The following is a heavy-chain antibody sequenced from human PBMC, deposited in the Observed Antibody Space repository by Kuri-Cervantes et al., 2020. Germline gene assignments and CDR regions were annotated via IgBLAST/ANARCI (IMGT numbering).Heavy chain of an antibody. V-gene: IGHV3-7*01. CDR1: EFTFSNYW. Sequence: GESLKISCAASEFTFSNYWMSWVRQAPGKGLEWVANIKQDGSEKYYVDSMKGRVTISRDNAKNSLYLEMNSLRAEDTAVYYCARGGYSNLDYWGQGTLVTVSS. CDR2: IKQDGSEK. CDR3: ARGGYSNLDY. D-gene: IGHD4-11*01. J-gene: IGHJ4*02.